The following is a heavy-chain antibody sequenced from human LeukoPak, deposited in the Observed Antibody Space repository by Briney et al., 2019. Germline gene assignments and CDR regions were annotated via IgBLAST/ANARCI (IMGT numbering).Heavy chain of an antibody. V-gene: IGHV1-69*13. CDR1: GYTFTGYY. Sequence: SVKVSCKASGYTFTGYYMHWVRQAPGQGLEWMGGIIPIFGTANYAQKFQGRVTITADESTSTAYMELSSLRSEDTAVYYCARDLHGGSYHGGLDYWGQGTLVTVSS. D-gene: IGHD1-26*01. CDR2: IIPIFGTA. J-gene: IGHJ4*02. CDR3: ARDLHGGSYHGGLDY.